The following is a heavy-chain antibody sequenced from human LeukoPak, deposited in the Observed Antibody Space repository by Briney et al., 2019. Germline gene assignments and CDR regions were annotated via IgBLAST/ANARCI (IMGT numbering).Heavy chain of an antibody. Sequence: SSETLSLTCTVSGGSIGSYYWSWIRQPPGKGLEWIGYIYYSGSTNYNPSLKSRVTISVDTSKNQFSLKLSSVTAADTAVYYCARESSSGFYFHYWGQGALVTVSS. CDR1: GGSIGSYY. CDR3: ARESSSGFYFHY. J-gene: IGHJ4*02. D-gene: IGHD6-19*01. CDR2: IYYSGST. V-gene: IGHV4-59*01.